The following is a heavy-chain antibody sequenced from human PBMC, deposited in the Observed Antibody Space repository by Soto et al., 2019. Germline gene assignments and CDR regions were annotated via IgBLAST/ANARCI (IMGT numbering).Heavy chain of an antibody. J-gene: IGHJ4*02. D-gene: IGHD2-2*01. CDR1: GFVFEVYW. Sequence: GGSLRLSCVASGFVFEVYWMHWVRQVPGKGLEWVSRISDDGARIDYADSVRGRFTISRDNAKNALYLQMNALRGEDTAVYFCTRGPRPSSIGTGTVWGRGVLVTVSS. V-gene: IGHV3-74*01. CDR3: TRGPRPSSIGTGTV. CDR2: ISDDGARI.